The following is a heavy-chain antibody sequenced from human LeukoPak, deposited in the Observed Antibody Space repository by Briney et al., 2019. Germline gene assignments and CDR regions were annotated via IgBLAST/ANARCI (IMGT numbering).Heavy chain of an antibody. CDR3: ATTLWSRHWFDP. D-gene: IGHD1-1*01. J-gene: IGHJ5*02. CDR2: IYYSGST. CDR1: GGSISSSSYY. V-gene: IGHV4-39*07. Sequence: SETLSLTCTVSGGSISSSSYYWGWIRQPPGKGLEWIGSIYYSGSTYYNPSLKSRVTISVDTSKNQFSLKLSSVTAADTAVYYCATTLWSRHWFDPWGQGTLVTVSS.